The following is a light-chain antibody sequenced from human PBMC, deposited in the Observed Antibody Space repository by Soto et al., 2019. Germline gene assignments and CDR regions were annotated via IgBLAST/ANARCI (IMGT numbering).Light chain of an antibody. J-gene: IGLJ1*01. CDR2: GNS. V-gene: IGLV1-40*01. CDR3: QSYDSSLSGYV. CDR1: SANSGAGYD. Sequence: VLTRPLAVSGAAWQRVTISWTGSSANSGAGYDVHWYQQLPGTAPKLLIYGNSNRPSGVPDRFSGSKSGTSASLAITGLQAEDEADYYCQSYDSSLSGYVFGTGTKVTVL.